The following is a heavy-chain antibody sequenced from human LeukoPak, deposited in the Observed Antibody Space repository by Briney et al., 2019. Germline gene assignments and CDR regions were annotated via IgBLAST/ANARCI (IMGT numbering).Heavy chain of an antibody. J-gene: IGHJ5*02. CDR2: IYYSGST. CDR1: GGSISSSSYY. V-gene: IGHV4-61*01. CDR3: ARGNERGDKLLLWFGERKLYARGWFDP. D-gene: IGHD3-10*01. Sequence: PSETLSLTCIVSGGSISSSSYYWSWIRQPPGKGLEWIVYIYYSGSTNYNPSLKNRVTISVDTSKNQFSLKLSSVTAADTAVYYCARGNERGDKLLLWFGERKLYARGWFDPWGQGTLVTVSS.